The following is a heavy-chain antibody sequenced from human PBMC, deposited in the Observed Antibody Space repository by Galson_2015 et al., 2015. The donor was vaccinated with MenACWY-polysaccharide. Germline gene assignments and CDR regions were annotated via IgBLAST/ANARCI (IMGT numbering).Heavy chain of an antibody. CDR3: AKVPSAIVVPAAIPPVDYYYGMDV. CDR2: ISYDGSNK. CDR1: GFTFSSYG. D-gene: IGHD2-2*02. Sequence: SLRLSCAASGFTFSSYGMHWVRQAPGKGLEWVAVISYDGSNKYYADSVKGRFTISRDNSKNTLYLQMNSLRAEDTAVYYCAKVPSAIVVPAAIPPVDYYYGMDVWGQGTTVTVSS. V-gene: IGHV3-30*18. J-gene: IGHJ6*02.